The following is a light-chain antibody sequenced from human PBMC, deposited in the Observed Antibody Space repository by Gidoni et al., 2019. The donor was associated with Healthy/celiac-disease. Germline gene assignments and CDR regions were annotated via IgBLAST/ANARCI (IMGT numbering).Light chain of an antibody. V-gene: IGLV3-1*01. CDR1: KLGDKY. Sequence: SYELTQPPSVPVSPGQTASITCSGDKLGDKYACWYQQKPGQSPVLVIYQDSKRPSGIPERFSGSNSGNTATLTISGTQAMDEADYYCQAWDSGVVFGGGTKLTVL. J-gene: IGLJ2*01. CDR2: QDS. CDR3: QAWDSGVV.